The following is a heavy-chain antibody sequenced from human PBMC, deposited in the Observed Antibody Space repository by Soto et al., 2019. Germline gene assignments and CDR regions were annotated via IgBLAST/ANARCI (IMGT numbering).Heavy chain of an antibody. CDR3: ARDLTDIVVVPAAMVYYGMDV. J-gene: IGHJ6*02. V-gene: IGHV1-18*01. CDR1: GYTFTSYG. D-gene: IGHD2-2*01. CDR2: ISAYNGNT. Sequence: QVQLVQSGAEVKKPGASVKVSCKASGYTFTSYGISWVRQDPGQGLEWMGWISAYNGNTNYAQKLQGRVTMTTDTATSTADMELRSLRSDDTAVYYCARDLTDIVVVPAAMVYYGMDVWGQGTTVTVSS.